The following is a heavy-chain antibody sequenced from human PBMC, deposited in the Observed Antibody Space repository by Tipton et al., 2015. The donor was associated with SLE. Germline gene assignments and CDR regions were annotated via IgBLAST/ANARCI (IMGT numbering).Heavy chain of an antibody. V-gene: IGHV4-39*07. CDR2: IYYSGST. Sequence: TLSLTCTVSGGSISSSSYYWGWIRQPPGKGLEWIGSIYYSGSTYYNPSLKSRVTISVDTSKNQFSLKLSSVTAADTAVYYCAREVVAYDAFDIWGQGTMVTVSS. CDR1: GGSISSSSYY. CDR3: AREVVAYDAFDI. D-gene: IGHD2-2*01. J-gene: IGHJ3*02.